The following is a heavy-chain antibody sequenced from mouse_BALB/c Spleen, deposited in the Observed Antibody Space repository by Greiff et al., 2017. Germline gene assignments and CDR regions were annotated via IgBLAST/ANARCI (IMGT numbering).Heavy chain of an antibody. D-gene: IGHD1-1*01. CDR1: GFTFSSYA. Sequence: EVKLVESGGGLVKPGGSLKLSCAASGFTFSSYAMSWVRQTPEKRLEWVASISSGGSTYYPDSVKGRFTISRDNARNILYLQMSSLRSEDTAMYYCARGATTVVGPYAMDYWGQGTSVTVSS. CDR2: ISSGGST. CDR3: ARGATTVVGPYAMDY. V-gene: IGHV5-6-5*01. J-gene: IGHJ4*01.